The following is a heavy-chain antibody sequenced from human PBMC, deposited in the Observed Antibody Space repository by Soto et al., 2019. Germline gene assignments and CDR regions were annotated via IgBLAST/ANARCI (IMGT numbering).Heavy chain of an antibody. D-gene: IGHD2-21*02. Sequence: EVQLLESGGGLVQPGGSLRLSCAASGFTFSSYAMSWVRQAPGKGLEWVSAISGSGGSTYYADSVKGRFTIPRDNSKNTLYLQMNSLRAEDTAVYYCAKHIVVVTAIRRWGQGTLVTVSS. V-gene: IGHV3-23*01. J-gene: IGHJ4*02. CDR2: ISGSGGST. CDR1: GFTFSSYA. CDR3: AKHIVVVTAIRR.